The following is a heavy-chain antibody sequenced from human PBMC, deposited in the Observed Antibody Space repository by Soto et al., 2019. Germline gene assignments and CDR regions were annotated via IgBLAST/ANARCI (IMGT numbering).Heavy chain of an antibody. Sequence: QVQLQQWGAGLLKPSETLSLNCAVTGGSLSGYYWSWIRQPPGKGLAWIGEVKDGGHTNYSPSLTGRVTISSDTSHSQFSLRLNSVTAADTRVYYGARGQEGVAATHWDQGSLDTVSS. CDR3: ARGQEGVAATH. CDR2: VKDGGHT. CDR1: GGSLSGYY. J-gene: IGHJ4*02. V-gene: IGHV4-34*01. D-gene: IGHD6-25*01.